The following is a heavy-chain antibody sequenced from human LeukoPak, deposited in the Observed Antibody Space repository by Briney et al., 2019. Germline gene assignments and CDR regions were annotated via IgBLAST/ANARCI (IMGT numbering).Heavy chain of an antibody. Sequence: SETLSLTCTVSGGSISSSSYYWGWIRQPPGKGLEWIGSIYYSGSTYYNPSLKSRVTISVDTSKNQFSLKLSSVTAADTAVYYCARAPLTRQSSGYYQGAFDIWGQGTMVTVSS. CDR3: ARAPLTRQSSGYYQGAFDI. J-gene: IGHJ3*02. CDR1: GGSISSSSYY. V-gene: IGHV4-39*07. D-gene: IGHD3-22*01. CDR2: IYYSGST.